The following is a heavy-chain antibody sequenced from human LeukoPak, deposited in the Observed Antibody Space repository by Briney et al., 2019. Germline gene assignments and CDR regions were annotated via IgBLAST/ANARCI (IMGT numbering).Heavy chain of an antibody. CDR1: GFTFNNYG. D-gene: IGHD2-2*01. Sequence: GGSLRLSCAASGFTFNNYGMRWVRQAPGKGLEWVAVISYHGSEKFYAESVKGRFTISRDNSKSTLYLQMNSLRAEDTALYYCAAVLPSAPTGHYYGIDVWGQGTTVTVCS. V-gene: IGHV3-30*03. CDR3: AAVLPSAPTGHYYGIDV. J-gene: IGHJ6*02. CDR2: ISYHGSEK.